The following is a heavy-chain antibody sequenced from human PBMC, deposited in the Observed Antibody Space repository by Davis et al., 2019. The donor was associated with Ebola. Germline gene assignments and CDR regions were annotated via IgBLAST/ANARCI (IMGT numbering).Heavy chain of an antibody. D-gene: IGHD6-13*01. CDR2: IRSKANSYAT. V-gene: IGHV3-73*01. J-gene: IGHJ4*02. Sequence: GASLKISCAASGFTFSGSAMHWVRQASGKGLEWVGRIRSKANSYATAYAASVKGRFTISRDDSKNTAYLQMNSLKTEDTAVYYCTSTAGTNDYWGQGTLVTVSS. CDR1: GFTFSGSA. CDR3: TSTAGTNDY.